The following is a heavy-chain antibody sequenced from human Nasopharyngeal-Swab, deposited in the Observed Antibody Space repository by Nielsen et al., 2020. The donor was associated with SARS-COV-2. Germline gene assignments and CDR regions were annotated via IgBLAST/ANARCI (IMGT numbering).Heavy chain of an antibody. CDR2: ISYDGSNK. V-gene: IGHV3-30*18. Sequence: GESLKISCAASGFTFSTYGMHWVRQAPGKGLEWVAVISYDGSNKYYEDSVKGRFTISRDNSKNTLYLQMNRLRAEDTAVYYCAKDHEPVIVPAAMSPCDYWGQGTLVTVSS. CDR3: AKDHEPVIVPAAMSPCDY. D-gene: IGHD2-2*01. CDR1: GFTFSTYG. J-gene: IGHJ4*02.